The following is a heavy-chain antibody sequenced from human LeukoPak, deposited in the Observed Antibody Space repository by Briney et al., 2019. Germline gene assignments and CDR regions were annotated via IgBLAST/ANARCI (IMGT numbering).Heavy chain of an antibody. J-gene: IGHJ4*02. Sequence: ESGPTLVNPTQTLTLTCTFSGFSLTTSGVGVGWIRQPPGKALESLALIYWNDDKRYSPSLKSRLTITQGPSRNQVVLTMTNMGPVDTATYYCARGAPDYYSSSGYYPYYFDYWGQGTLVTVSS. CDR1: GFSLTTSGVG. CDR2: IYWNDDK. D-gene: IGHD3-22*01. V-gene: IGHV2-5*01. CDR3: ARGAPDYYSSSGYYPYYFDY.